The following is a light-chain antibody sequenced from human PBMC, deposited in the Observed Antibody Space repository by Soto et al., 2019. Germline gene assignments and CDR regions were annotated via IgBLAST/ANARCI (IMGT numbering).Light chain of an antibody. J-gene: IGLJ2*01. CDR3: SSYTSSKTVV. V-gene: IGLV2-14*03. Sequence: QSALTQPASVSGSPGQSIAISCTGTNSDVGGYNYVSWYQQHPGKAPKLMIYDVTNRPSGVSNRFSASKSDNTASLTISGHQAEDEADYYCSSYTSSKTVVFGGGTKLTVL. CDR2: DVT. CDR1: NSDVGGYNY.